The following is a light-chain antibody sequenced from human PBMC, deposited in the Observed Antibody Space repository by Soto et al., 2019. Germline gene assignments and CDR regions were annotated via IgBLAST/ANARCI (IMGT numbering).Light chain of an antibody. J-gene: IGLJ1*01. Sequence: QSVLTQPASVSGSPGQSITIPCTGTSSDVGLYDYVSWYQQHPGKAPQLMIYAVSNRPSGVSNRFSASKSGNTASLFISGLQAEDEADYYCSSYTSDSSYVFGSGTKV. CDR3: SSYTSDSSYV. CDR1: SSDVGLYDY. V-gene: IGLV2-14*01. CDR2: AVS.